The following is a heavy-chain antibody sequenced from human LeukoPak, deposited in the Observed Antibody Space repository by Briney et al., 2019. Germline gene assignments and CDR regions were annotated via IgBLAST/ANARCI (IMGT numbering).Heavy chain of an antibody. CDR3: ARGQYCSGTSCYTYYYYYNMDV. D-gene: IGHD2-2*02. CDR2: ISNDGNKK. V-gene: IGHV3-30*04. J-gene: IGHJ6*02. CDR1: GFTFSSHA. Sequence: GGSLRLSCAASGFTFSSHAVHWVRQAPGKGLEWVAVISNDGNKKYYGDSVKGRFTISRDNSKNTLYLLMNSLRADDTAVYYCARGQYCSGTSCYTYYYYYNMDVWGQGTTVTVSS.